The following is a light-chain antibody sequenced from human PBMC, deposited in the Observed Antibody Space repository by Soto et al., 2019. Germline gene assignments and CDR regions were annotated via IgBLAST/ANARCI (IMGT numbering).Light chain of an antibody. V-gene: IGLV2-14*02. Sequence: QSALTQPASVSASPGQSITIPCTGTSSDVGSYNLVSWFQQHPGKVPKLLIYEGTKRPSGVSDRFSGFKSANTAYLTISGVQPEDEADYHCSSYTTIKTVVFGGGTKLTVL. CDR1: SSDVGSYNL. CDR3: SSYTTIKTVV. CDR2: EGT. J-gene: IGLJ2*01.